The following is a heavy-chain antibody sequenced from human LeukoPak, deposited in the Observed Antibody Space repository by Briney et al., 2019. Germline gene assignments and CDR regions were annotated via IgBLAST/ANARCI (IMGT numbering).Heavy chain of an antibody. CDR2: INTNTGNP. Sequence: ASVKVSCTASGYTFTSSALNWVRQAPGQGLEWMGWINTNTGNPTYAQGFTGRFVFSLDTSISTAYLHISSLEAEDTAIYYCATDLKKGDSGCFDYWGQGTLVTVSS. J-gene: IGHJ4*02. CDR1: GYTFTSSA. V-gene: IGHV7-4-1*02. D-gene: IGHD6-19*01. CDR3: ATDLKKGDSGCFDY.